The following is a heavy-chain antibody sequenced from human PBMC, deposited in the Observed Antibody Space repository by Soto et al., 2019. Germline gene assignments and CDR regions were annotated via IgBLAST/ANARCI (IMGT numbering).Heavy chain of an antibody. J-gene: IGHJ4*02. V-gene: IGHV1-69*01. CDR2: IIPIFGTA. Sequence: QVQLVQSGAEVKKPGSSVKVSCKASGGTFSSYAISWVRQAPGQGLEWMGGIIPIFGTANYAQKFQGRVTIAAAESTSTAYMELSSLRSEDTAVYYCARDASGIAARPGYFAYWCQGTVVTVSS. D-gene: IGHD6-6*01. CDR1: GGTFSSYA. CDR3: ARDASGIAARPGYFAY.